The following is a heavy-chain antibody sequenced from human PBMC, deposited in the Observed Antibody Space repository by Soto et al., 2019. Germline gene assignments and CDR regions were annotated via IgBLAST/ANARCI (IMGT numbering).Heavy chain of an antibody. Sequence: GGSLRLSCAASGFTFSDYYMSWIRQAPGKGLEWVSYISSSGSTIYYADSVKGRFTISRDSAKNSLYLQMNSLRAEDTAVYYCASPVKDYYGSGSYYRHYYYGMDVWGQGTTVTVSS. CDR2: ISSSGSTI. J-gene: IGHJ6*02. V-gene: IGHV3-11*01. CDR3: ASPVKDYYGSGSYYRHYYYGMDV. CDR1: GFTFSDYY. D-gene: IGHD3-10*01.